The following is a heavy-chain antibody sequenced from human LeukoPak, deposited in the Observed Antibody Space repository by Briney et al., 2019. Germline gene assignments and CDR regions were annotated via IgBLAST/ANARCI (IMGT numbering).Heavy chain of an antibody. CDR2: IYYSGST. CDR1: GGSISSSSYY. V-gene: IGHV4-39*07. Sequence: SETLSLTCTVSGGSISSSSYYWGWIRQPPGKGLEWIGSIYYSGSTYYNPSLKSRVTISVDTSKNQFSLKLSSVTAADTAVYYCARDVDTAMVFWGQGTLVTVSS. J-gene: IGHJ4*02. CDR3: ARDVDTAMVF. D-gene: IGHD5-18*01.